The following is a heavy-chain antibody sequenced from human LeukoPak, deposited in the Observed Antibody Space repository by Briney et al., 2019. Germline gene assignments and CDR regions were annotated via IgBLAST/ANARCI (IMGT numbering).Heavy chain of an antibody. V-gene: IGHV3-74*03. CDR2: IQCDGSDT. Sequence: GGSLRLSCAASGFTFSSYWMHWVRHAPGKGLVWVSRIQCDGSDTTYAGSVKGRFTISRDNAKNMLYLQMNSLRAEDTAVYSCVNYGWGRPAWGQGTLVTVSS. D-gene: IGHD3-10*01. CDR3: VNYGWGRPA. J-gene: IGHJ4*02. CDR1: GFTFSSYW.